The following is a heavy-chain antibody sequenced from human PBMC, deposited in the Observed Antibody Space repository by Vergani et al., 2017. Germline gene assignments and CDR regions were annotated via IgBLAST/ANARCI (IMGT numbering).Heavy chain of an antibody. CDR1: GFTFSSYA. V-gene: IGHV3-30*01. CDR2: ISYDGSNK. J-gene: IGHJ6*03. D-gene: IGHD6-6*01. CDR3: ARAGGSSPHYYYYYMDV. Sequence: QVQLVESGGGVVQPGRSLRLSCAASGFTFSSYAMHWVRQAPGKGLEWVAVISYDGSNKYYADSVKGRFIISRDNSKNTLYLQMNSLRAEDTAVYYCARAGGSSPHYYYYYMDVWGKGTTVTVSS.